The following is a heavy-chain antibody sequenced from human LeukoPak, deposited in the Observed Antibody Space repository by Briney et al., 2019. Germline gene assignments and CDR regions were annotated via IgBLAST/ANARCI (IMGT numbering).Heavy chain of an antibody. J-gene: IGHJ4*02. CDR3: ARVRQWLPIDY. CDR2: ISSSSSYI. V-gene: IGHV3-21*01. Sequence: GGSRRLSCAASGFTFSSYSMNWGRQAPGNWLVWVSSISSSSSYIYYADSVKGRFTISRDNDKNSLYLQLNSLRAEDTAVYYCARVRQWLPIDYWGQGTLVTVSS. D-gene: IGHD6-19*01. CDR1: GFTFSSYS.